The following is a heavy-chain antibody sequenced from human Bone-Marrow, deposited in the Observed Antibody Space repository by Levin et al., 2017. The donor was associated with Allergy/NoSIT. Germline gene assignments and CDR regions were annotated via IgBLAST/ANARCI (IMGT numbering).Heavy chain of an antibody. Sequence: SETLSLTCTVSGGSISSYYWSWIRQPPGKGLEWIGYIYYSGSTNYNPSLKSRVTISVDTSKNQFSLKLSSVTAADTAVYYCARGRITMVQGVIQRGGYFDYWGQGTLVTVSS. CDR2: IYYSGST. J-gene: IGHJ4*02. CDR1: GGSISSYY. CDR3: ARGRITMVQGVIQRGGYFDY. V-gene: IGHV4-59*01. D-gene: IGHD3-10*01.